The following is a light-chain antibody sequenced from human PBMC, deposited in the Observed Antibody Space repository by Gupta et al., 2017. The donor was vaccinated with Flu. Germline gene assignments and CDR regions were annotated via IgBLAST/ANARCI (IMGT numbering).Light chain of an antibody. CDR3: RHKDSRPWS. J-gene: IGKJ1*01. Sequence: PSFLSASVGDRVTITCRARQKIRKYLGWYQQKAGQAPKLLIYGASTGKSGVPSTFSGSGCGTDFTLTISRRQPEDFANYYCRHKDSRPWSFGQGTEVDIK. V-gene: IGKV1-39*01. CDR1: QKIRKY. CDR2: GAS.